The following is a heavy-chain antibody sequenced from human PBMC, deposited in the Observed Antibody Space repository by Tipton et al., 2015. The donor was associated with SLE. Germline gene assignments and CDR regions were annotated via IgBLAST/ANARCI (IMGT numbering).Heavy chain of an antibody. D-gene: IGHD3-16*01. CDR1: GFTFSSYG. V-gene: IGHV3-30*18. Sequence: SLRLSCAASGFTFSSYGMHWVRQAPGKGLEWVAVISYDGSNKYYADSVKGRFTISRDNSKNTLYLQMNSLRAEDTAVYYCAKERGRYFDLWGRGTLVTVSS. CDR2: ISYDGSNK. CDR3: AKERGRYFDL. J-gene: IGHJ2*01.